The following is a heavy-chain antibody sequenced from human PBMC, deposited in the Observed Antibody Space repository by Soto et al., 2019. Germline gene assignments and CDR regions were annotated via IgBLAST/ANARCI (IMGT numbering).Heavy chain of an antibody. D-gene: IGHD6-19*01. CDR3: ARALGSSGWYFAFDI. CDR1: GGSISSGDYY. J-gene: IGHJ3*02. V-gene: IGHV4-30-4*01. Sequence: SETLSLTCTVSGGSISSGDYYWSWIRQPPGKGLEWIGYIYYSGSTYYNPSLKSRVNISVDTSKKQFTLKLRSVTAADMSVLYCARALGSSGWYFAFDIWGQGTMVTVSS. CDR2: IYYSGST.